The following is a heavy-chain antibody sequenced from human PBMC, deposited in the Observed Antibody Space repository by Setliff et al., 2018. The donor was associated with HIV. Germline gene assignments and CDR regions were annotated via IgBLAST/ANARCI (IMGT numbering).Heavy chain of an antibody. V-gene: IGHV3-33*01. CDR2: IWYNGILQ. CDR3: ARAQWVIPGAMRGSDALDI. J-gene: IGHJ3*02. Sequence: PGGSLRLSCEASGFSFRNYGMHWVRQAPGRGLEWVAVIWYNGILQYYVDSVKGRFTVSRDNSKNTLYLQMNSLRAEDTAVYYCARAQWVIPGAMRGSDALDIWGQGTTVTVS. CDR1: GFSFRNYG. D-gene: IGHD2-2*01.